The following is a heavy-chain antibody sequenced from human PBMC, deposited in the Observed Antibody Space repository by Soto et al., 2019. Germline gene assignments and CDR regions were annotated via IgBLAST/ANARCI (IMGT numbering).Heavy chain of an antibody. CDR1: GFTFEDYA. V-gene: IGHV3-9*01. J-gene: IGHJ2*01. D-gene: IGHD3-3*01. CDR2: ITWNSGSI. Sequence: VQLGECGGGLVQPGRSLRLSCAASGFTFEDYALHWVRQAPGKGLEWISGITWNSGSIGYADSVKGRFTISRDNAKNSLYLQMNSLRAEDTALYYCTKNKRITIFGVVTPPWYFDLWGRGTLVTVSS. CDR3: TKNKRITIFGVVTPPWYFDL.